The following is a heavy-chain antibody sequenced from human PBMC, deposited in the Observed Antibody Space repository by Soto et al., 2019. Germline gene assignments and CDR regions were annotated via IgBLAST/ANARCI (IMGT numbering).Heavy chain of an antibody. V-gene: IGHV3-30*18. CDR1: GFTFSSYG. CDR3: AKTFKVGMITFGGVSMDV. J-gene: IGHJ6*02. CDR2: ISYDGSNK. Sequence: GGSLRLSCAASGFTFSSYGMHWVRQAPGKGLEWVAVISYDGSNKYYADSVKGRFTISRDNSKNTLYLQMNSLRAEDTAVYYCAKTFKVGMITFGGVSMDVWGQGTTVTVSS. D-gene: IGHD3-16*01.